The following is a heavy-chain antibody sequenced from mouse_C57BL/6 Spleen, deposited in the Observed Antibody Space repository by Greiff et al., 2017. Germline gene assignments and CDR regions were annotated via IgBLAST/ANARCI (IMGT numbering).Heavy chain of an antibody. CDR2: IDPETGGT. J-gene: IGHJ2*01. D-gene: IGHD1-1*01. Sequence: QVQLQQSGAELVRPGASVTLSCKASGYTFTDYEMHWVKQTPVHGLEWIGAIDPETGGTAYNQKFKGKAILTADKSSSTAYMELRSLTSEDSAVYYCTSDYGSRDYWGQGTTLTVSS. V-gene: IGHV1-15*01. CDR3: TSDYGSRDY. CDR1: GYTFTDYE.